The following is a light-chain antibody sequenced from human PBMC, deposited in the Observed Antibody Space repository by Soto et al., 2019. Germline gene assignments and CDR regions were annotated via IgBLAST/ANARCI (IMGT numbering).Light chain of an antibody. V-gene: IGKV3-11*01. J-gene: IGKJ4*01. CDR1: QSVSSY. Sequence: EIVLTQSPATLSLSPGERATLSCSASQSVSSYLAWYQQKPGQAPRLLIYDASNRATGIPARFSGSGSGTDFTLTISSLEPDDVAVYYCQQRSNWLLTFGGGIKVEIK. CDR3: QQRSNWLLT. CDR2: DAS.